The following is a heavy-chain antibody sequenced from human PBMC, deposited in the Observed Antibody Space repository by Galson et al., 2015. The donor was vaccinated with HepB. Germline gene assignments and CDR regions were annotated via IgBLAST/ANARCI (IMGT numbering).Heavy chain of an antibody. J-gene: IGHJ4*02. D-gene: IGHD4-23*01. CDR2: ISGSGGST. CDR1: GFTFSSYA. Sequence: SLRLSCAASGFTFSSYAMSWVRQAPGKGLEWVSAISGSGGSTYYADSVKGRFTISRDNSKNTLYLQMNSLRAEDTAVYYCAKTNDYGGNRGRYYFDYWGQVTLVTVSS. V-gene: IGHV3-23*01. CDR3: AKTNDYGGNRGRYYFDY.